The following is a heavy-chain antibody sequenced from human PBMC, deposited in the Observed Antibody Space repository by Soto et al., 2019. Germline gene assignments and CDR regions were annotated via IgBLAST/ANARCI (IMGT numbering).Heavy chain of an antibody. J-gene: IGHJ4*02. V-gene: IGHV4-39*01. CDR1: RGLMRKSSYF. CDR2: IYYSGST. Sequence: TLFLNRNGSRGLMRKSSYFGGRIRQPPGKGLEWIGSIYYSGSTYYNPSLKSRVTISVDTSKNQFSLKLSSVTAADTAVYYCARRYGDYFDFWGQGTLVTVSS. D-gene: IGHD4-17*01. CDR3: ARRYGDYFDF.